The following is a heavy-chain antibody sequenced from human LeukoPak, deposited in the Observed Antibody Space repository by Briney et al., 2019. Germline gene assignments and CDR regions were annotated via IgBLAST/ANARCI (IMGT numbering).Heavy chain of an antibody. CDR3: AKSQLIGSYHPPGY. V-gene: IGHV3-30*18. J-gene: IGHJ4*02. Sequence: PGGSLRLSCAASGFTFSSYGMSWVRQAPGKGLEWVALISYDGSHEYYPASVKGRFTISRDNSKNTLSLQMNSLRPEDTAVYYCAKSQLIGSYHPPGYWGQGTLVTVSS. CDR1: GFTFSSYG. CDR2: ISYDGSHE. D-gene: IGHD1-26*01.